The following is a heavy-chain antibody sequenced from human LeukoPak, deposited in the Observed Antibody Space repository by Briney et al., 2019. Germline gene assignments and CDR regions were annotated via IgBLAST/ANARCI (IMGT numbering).Heavy chain of an antibody. V-gene: IGHV4-34*01. Sequence: PSETLSLTCAAYGGSFSGYYWSWIRQPPGKGLEWIGEINHRGSTNYNPSLKSRVTISVDTSKNQFSLKLSSVTAADTAVYYCASLGPDTAMERSDYWGQGTLVTVSS. CDR3: ASLGPDTAMERSDY. CDR2: INHRGST. CDR1: GGSFSGYY. J-gene: IGHJ4*02. D-gene: IGHD5-18*01.